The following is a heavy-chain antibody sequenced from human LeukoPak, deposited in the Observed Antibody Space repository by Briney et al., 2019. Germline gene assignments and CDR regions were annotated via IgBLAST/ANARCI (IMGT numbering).Heavy chain of an antibody. CDR3: ARDQDWNDRGGLDY. D-gene: IGHD1-1*01. CDR2: ISTSSSYI. V-gene: IGHV3-21*01. J-gene: IGHJ4*02. CDR1: GFTFSTYS. Sequence: PGGSLRLSCAASGFTFSTYSMNWVRQAPGKGLEWVSFISTSSSYIYYADSVKGRFTISRDNSKNSLYLQMNSLRAEDTAVYYCARDQDWNDRGGLDYWGQGTLVIVPS.